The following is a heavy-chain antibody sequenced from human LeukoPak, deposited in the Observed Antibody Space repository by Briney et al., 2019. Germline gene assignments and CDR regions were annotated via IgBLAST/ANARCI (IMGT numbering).Heavy chain of an antibody. Sequence: GRSLRLSCAASGFTFDEYAMHWVRQAPGKGLEWVSGISWNSGGIGYADSVKGRFTISRDNAKNSLYLQMNSLRAEDMALYYCAKDIGAAGTSYYFDYWGQGTLVTVSS. J-gene: IGHJ4*02. V-gene: IGHV3-9*03. D-gene: IGHD6-13*01. CDR2: ISWNSGGI. CDR3: AKDIGAAGTSYYFDY. CDR1: GFTFDEYA.